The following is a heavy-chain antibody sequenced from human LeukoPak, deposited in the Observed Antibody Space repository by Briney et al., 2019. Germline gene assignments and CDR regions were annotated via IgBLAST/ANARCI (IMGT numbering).Heavy chain of an antibody. J-gene: IGHJ3*01. V-gene: IGHV1-2*02. Sequence: ASVKVSCKASGYSFNEYYVHWVRQAPGQGLEWMGWINPNSGATNYAQNFQGRVTMTRDMSTSTAYMDLSRLRSDDTAVYYCARDLAMYCGGGSCYSDGFGFWGQGTMVTVSS. CDR1: GYSFNEYY. D-gene: IGHD2-15*01. CDR3: ARDLAMYCGGGSCYSDGFGF. CDR2: INPNSGAT.